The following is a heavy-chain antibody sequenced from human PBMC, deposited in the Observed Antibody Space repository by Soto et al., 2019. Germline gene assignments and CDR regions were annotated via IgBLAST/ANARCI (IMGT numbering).Heavy chain of an antibody. CDR1: GFTFSSYS. J-gene: IGHJ6*02. V-gene: IGHV3-21*01. Sequence: GGSLRLSCAASGFTFSSYSMNWVRQAPGKGLEWVSSISSSSSYIYYADSVKGRFTISRDNAKNSLYLQMNSLRAEDTAVYYCAILSRSRSAGCSSTSCYYSYYYYGMDVWGQGTTVTVSS. CDR2: ISSSSSYI. CDR3: AILSRSRSAGCSSTSCYYSYYYYGMDV. D-gene: IGHD2-2*01.